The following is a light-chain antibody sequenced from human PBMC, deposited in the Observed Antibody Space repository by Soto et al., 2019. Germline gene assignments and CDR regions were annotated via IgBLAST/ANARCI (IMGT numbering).Light chain of an antibody. V-gene: IGKV3-11*01. CDR2: DAS. J-gene: IGKJ3*01. Sequence: EIVLTQSPATLSLSPGERATLSCRASQSVSSYLAWYQQKPGQAPRLLIYDASNRATGIPARFSGSGSGTDFTLTISSLEPEDFAVYYCQQRSNWPPGSTCGPGTKVDIK. CDR3: QQRSNWPPGST. CDR1: QSVSSY.